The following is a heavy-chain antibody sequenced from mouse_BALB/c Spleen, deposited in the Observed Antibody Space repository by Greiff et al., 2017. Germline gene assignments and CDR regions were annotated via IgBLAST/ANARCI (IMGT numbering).Heavy chain of an antibody. D-gene: IGHD2-1*01. CDR2: ISYSGST. CDR1: GYSITSDYA. J-gene: IGHJ4*01. Sequence: VQLKESGPGLVKPSQSLSLTCTVTGYSITSDYAWNWIRQFPGNKLEWMGYISYSGSTSYNTSLKSRISITRDTSKNQFFLQLNSVTTEDTATYYCATYGNPYYYAMDYWGQGTSVTVSS. V-gene: IGHV3-2*02. CDR3: ATYGNPYYYAMDY.